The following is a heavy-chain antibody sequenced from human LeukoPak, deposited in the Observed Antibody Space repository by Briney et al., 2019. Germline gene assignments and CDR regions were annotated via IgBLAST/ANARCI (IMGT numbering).Heavy chain of an antibody. CDR3: ARGGHRPLDY. CDR1: GGSINIGGYY. CDR2: IYYSGST. V-gene: IGHV4-31*03. D-gene: IGHD3-10*01. Sequence: SETLSLTCTVSGGSINIGGYYWSWIRQHPGKGLEWIGYIYYSGSTYYNPSLKSRVTISVDTSKNQFSLKLSSVTAADTAVYYCARGGHRPLDYWGQGTLVTVSS. J-gene: IGHJ4*02.